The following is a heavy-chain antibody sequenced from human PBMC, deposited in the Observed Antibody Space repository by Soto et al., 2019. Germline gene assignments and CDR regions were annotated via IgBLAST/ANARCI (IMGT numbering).Heavy chain of an antibody. CDR3: ARDGSSSWSNWFDP. CDR1: GFTFSSYW. CDR2: IKQDGSEK. Sequence: GGSLRLSCAASGFTFSSYWMSWVRQAPGKGLEWVANIKQDGSEKNYVDSVKGRFTISRDNAKDSLYLQMNSLRAEDTAVYYCARDGSSSWSNWFDPWGQGTLVTVSS. D-gene: IGHD6-13*01. V-gene: IGHV3-7*03. J-gene: IGHJ5*02.